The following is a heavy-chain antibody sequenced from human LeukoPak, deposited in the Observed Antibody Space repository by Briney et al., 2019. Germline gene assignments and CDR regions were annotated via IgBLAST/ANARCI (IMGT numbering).Heavy chain of an antibody. Sequence: ASVKVSCKASGYTFTGHYIHWMRQAPGQGLEWMGWINPNGGATRFAQKFQGRVTMTRGTSITTAYMDLTSLRSDDTAVYYCSRDRADGSMNAFDVWGQGTLVTVSS. CDR3: SRDRADGSMNAFDV. V-gene: IGHV1-2*02. CDR2: INPNGGAT. D-gene: IGHD1-1*01. J-gene: IGHJ3*01. CDR1: GYTFTGHY.